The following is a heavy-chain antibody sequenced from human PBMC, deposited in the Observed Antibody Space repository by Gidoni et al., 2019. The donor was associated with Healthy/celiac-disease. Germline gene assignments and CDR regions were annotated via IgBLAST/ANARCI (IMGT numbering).Heavy chain of an antibody. J-gene: IGHJ3*02. CDR1: GGSVSSGSYY. CDR2: IYYSGST. V-gene: IGHV4-61*01. D-gene: IGHD6-13*01. Sequence: QVQLQESGPGLVKPSETLSLTCTVSGGSVSSGSYYWSWIRQPPGKGLEWIGYIYYSGSTNYNPSLKSRVTISVDTSKNQFSLKLSSVTAADTAVYYCARDPLELAAAGTGAFDIWGQGTMVTVSS. CDR3: ARDPLELAAAGTGAFDI.